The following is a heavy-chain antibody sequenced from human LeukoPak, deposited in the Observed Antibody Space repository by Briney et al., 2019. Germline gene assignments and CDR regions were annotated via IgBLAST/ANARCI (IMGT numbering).Heavy chain of an antibody. V-gene: IGHV3-7*01. Sequence: GGSLRLSCAASGFTFRTYWMSWVRQAPGKGLEWVANIKQDGNEKYYVDSVRGRFTISRDNAKNSLDLQMNSLRAEDTAVYYCARDTLGEGEDANYAVYYFDYWGQGTPVTVSS. CDR2: IKQDGNEK. D-gene: IGHD4/OR15-4a*01. CDR3: ARDTLGEGEDANYAVYYFDY. J-gene: IGHJ4*02. CDR1: GFTFRTYW.